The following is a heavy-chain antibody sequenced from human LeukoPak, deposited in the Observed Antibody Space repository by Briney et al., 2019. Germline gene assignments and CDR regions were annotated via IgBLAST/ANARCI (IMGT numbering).Heavy chain of an antibody. V-gene: IGHV3-21*01. Sequence: PGGSLRLSCAASGFTFSDCVMNWVRQAPGKGLEWVASISTSSSYTYYADSVKGRFTISRDNARNSLYLQMSSLRAEDTAVYYCARENPTDSWGQGTLVTVSS. D-gene: IGHD1-14*01. J-gene: IGHJ4*02. CDR2: ISTSSSYT. CDR3: ARENPTDS. CDR1: GFTFSDCV.